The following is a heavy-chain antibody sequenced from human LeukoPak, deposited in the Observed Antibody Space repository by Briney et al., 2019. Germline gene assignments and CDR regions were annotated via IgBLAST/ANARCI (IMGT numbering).Heavy chain of an antibody. Sequence: SETLSLTCNVSGDSITSGGFYWAWIRQSPGKGLEWIGNVYYSGSTQYNPSLRGRFSISMDMTKNQFSLNLNSMSVTDTAIYYCARRDYAAWFDPWGQGTLVTVSS. D-gene: IGHD4/OR15-4a*01. CDR3: ARRDYAAWFDP. CDR2: VYYSGST. CDR1: GDSITSGGFY. J-gene: IGHJ5*02. V-gene: IGHV4-39*01.